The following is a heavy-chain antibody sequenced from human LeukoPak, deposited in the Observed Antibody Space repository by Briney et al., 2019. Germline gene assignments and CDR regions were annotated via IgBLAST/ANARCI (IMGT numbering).Heavy chain of an antibody. D-gene: IGHD1-7*01. CDR1: GFTFDDYA. J-gene: IGHJ3*02. Sequence: PGGSLRLSCAASGFTFDDYAMHWVRQAPGKGLEWVSGISWNSGSIGYADSVKGRFTISRDNAKNSLYLQMNSLRAEDMALYYCAAAGTNDAFDIWGQGTMVTVPS. CDR3: AAAGTNDAFDI. V-gene: IGHV3-9*03. CDR2: ISWNSGSI.